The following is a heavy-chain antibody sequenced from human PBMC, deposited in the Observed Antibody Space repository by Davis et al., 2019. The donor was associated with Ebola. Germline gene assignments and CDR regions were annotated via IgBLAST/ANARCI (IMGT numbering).Heavy chain of an antibody. V-gene: IGHV3-48*02. CDR1: GFTFSSYS. J-gene: IGHJ4*02. D-gene: IGHD3-10*01. CDR3: ARDRSGGLGE. Sequence: GESLKISCAASGFTFSSYSMNWVRQAPGKGLEWVSYISSSSSTIYYADSVKGRFTISRDNAKNSLYLQMNSLRDEDTAVYYCARDRSGGLGEWGQGTLVTVSS. CDR2: ISSSSSTI.